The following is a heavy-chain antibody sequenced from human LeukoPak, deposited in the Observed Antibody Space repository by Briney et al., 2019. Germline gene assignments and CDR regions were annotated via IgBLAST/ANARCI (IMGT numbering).Heavy chain of an antibody. V-gene: IGHV5-51*01. Sequence: GESLKISCKGSGYSFTSYWIGWVRQMPGKGLEWMGNIYPGDSDTRYSPSFQGQVTISADKSISTAYLQWSSLKASDTAMYYCARRSRSDFWSGYYLTSFDYWGQGTLVTVSS. D-gene: IGHD3-3*01. CDR1: GYSFTSYW. J-gene: IGHJ4*02. CDR2: IYPGDSDT. CDR3: ARRSRSDFWSGYYLTSFDY.